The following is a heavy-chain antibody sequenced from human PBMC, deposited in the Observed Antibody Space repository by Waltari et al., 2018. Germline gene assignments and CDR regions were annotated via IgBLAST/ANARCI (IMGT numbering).Heavy chain of an antibody. CDR3: ARLHSSGYYFLFDY. V-gene: IGHV4-39*01. J-gene: IGHJ4*02. CDR2: IYYRGST. CDR1: GGSISSSSYY. D-gene: IGHD3-22*01. Sequence: QLQLQESGPGLVKPSETLSLTCTVSGGSISSSSYYWGWIRQPPGKGLEWIGSIYYRGSTYYNPSLKSRVTISVDTSKNQFSLKLSSVTAADTAVYYCARLHSSGYYFLFDYWGQGTLVTVSS.